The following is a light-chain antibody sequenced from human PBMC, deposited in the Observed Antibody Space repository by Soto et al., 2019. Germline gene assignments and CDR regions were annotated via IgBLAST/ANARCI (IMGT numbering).Light chain of an antibody. J-gene: IGKJ1*01. CDR1: QSVSST. CDR3: QQYNDWPQT. V-gene: IGKV3-15*01. Sequence: EIVMTQSPATLYVSPGERATLSCRASQSVSSTLAWYQQKPGQAPRLLIYGASTRATGIPARFSGSGSGTEFTLTISSLQSEDFAVYYCQQYNDWPQTFGQGTKVDIK. CDR2: GAS.